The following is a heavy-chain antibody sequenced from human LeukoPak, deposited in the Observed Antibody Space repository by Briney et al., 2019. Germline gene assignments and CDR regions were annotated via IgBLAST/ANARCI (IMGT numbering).Heavy chain of an antibody. CDR3: ARDRPAAAGSFDY. V-gene: IGHV4-31*03. D-gene: IGHD6-13*01. CDR2: IYYSGST. Sequence: SETLSLTCTVSGGSISSGGYYWSWIRQHPGKGLEWIGYIYYSGSTYYNPSLKSRVTISVDTSKNQFSLKLSSVTAADTAVYYCARDRPAAAGSFDYWGQGTLVTVSS. CDR1: GGSISSGGYY. J-gene: IGHJ4*02.